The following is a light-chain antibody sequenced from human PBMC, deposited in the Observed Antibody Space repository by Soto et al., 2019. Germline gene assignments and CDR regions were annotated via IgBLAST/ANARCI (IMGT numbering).Light chain of an antibody. Sequence: DIQMTQSPSTLSASVGDRVTITCRASQSISSWLAWYQQKPGKAPKLLIYKASNLESGGPTRFSGSGSGTEFTHTNSNLQTDDFATYYCQQYNSYSKTFGQRTKVEIK. CDR2: KAS. CDR1: QSISSW. J-gene: IGKJ1*01. CDR3: QQYNSYSKT. V-gene: IGKV1-5*03.